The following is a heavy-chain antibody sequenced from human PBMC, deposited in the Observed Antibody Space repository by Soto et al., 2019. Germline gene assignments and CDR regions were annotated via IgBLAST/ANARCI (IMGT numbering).Heavy chain of an antibody. D-gene: IGHD3-10*02. CDR3: ARDVRSRRYDL. Sequence: QVQLVESGGGVVQPGRSLRLSCAASGFKFRNYGMHWVRQAPGKGLEWLAVIWYDGSNKYYADSVKGRFTISRDNSKNTLYLEMNSRRDEDTAVYYCARDVRSRRYDLWGQGTLVIVSS. V-gene: IGHV3-33*01. J-gene: IGHJ5*02. CDR1: GFKFRNYG. CDR2: IWYDGSNK.